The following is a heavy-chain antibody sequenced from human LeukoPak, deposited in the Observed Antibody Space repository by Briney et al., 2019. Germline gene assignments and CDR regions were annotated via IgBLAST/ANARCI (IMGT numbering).Heavy chain of an antibody. CDR2: IYYSGST. Sequence: SETLSLTCTVSGGSISSYYWSWIRQPPGKGLEWIGYIYYSGSTNYNPSLKSRVTISVDTSKNQFSLKLSSVTAADTAVYYCARLPGVQWELLFDYWGQGTLVTVSS. J-gene: IGHJ4*02. CDR1: GGSISSYY. CDR3: ARLPGVQWELLFDY. V-gene: IGHV4-59*01. D-gene: IGHD1-26*01.